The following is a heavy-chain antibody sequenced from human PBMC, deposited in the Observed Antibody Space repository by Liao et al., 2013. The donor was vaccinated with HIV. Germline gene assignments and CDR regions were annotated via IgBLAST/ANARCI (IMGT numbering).Heavy chain of an antibody. CDR3: ATVWFGXIFSPYYFDY. V-gene: IGHV4-39*01. CDR1: GASISRSSYY. D-gene: IGHD3-10*01. J-gene: IGHJ4*02. Sequence: QLQLQESGPGLVKPSETLSLTCSVSGASISRSSYYWGWVRQPPGKGLEWIGQIDHSGGTNYNPSLRSRVTISRDSSKNQFSLKLTSVTAADTALYYCATVWFGXIFSPYYFDYWGQGTLVTVSS. CDR2: IDHSGGT.